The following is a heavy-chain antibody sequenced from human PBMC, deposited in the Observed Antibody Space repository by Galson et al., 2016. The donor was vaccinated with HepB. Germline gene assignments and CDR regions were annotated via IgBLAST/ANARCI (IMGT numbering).Heavy chain of an antibody. J-gene: IGHJ6*02. V-gene: IGHV3-30*03. Sequence: SLRLPCAASGFGFRSYGMHWVRQAPGKGLEWVAGISYDGTNTYYADSVKGRFTISRDNSKNTLYLQMNSLRAEDTAVYFCARGYYNAMDVWGQGATVTVSS. CDR2: ISYDGTNT. CDR1: GFGFRSYG. CDR3: ARGYYNAMDV.